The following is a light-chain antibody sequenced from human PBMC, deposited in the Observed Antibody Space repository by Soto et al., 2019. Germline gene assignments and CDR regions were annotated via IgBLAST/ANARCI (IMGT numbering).Light chain of an antibody. Sequence: EIVMTQSPVTLSASPGESATLSCRASQSVDNNVAWYQQKPGQAPRLLIVGSFARATGIPDRFSGSGSGSEFTLTISGLQSEDFAVYYCQKYNDRPPITFGQGTRLEN. J-gene: IGKJ5*01. CDR3: QKYNDRPPIT. CDR1: QSVDNN. V-gene: IGKV3-15*01. CDR2: GSF.